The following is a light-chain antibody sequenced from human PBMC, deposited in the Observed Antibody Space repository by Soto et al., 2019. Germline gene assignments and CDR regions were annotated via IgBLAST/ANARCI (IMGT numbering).Light chain of an antibody. CDR1: QSISRY. CDR2: AAS. J-gene: IGKJ5*01. V-gene: IGKV1-39*01. CDR3: QQSYSTPSIT. Sequence: DIQMTQSPFSLSASVGDRVTITCRASQSISRYLNWYQQKPGKAPKLLIYAASNLQSGVPSRFSGSGSGTDFTLTINSLQPDDFATYYCQQSYSTPSITFGQGTRLEIK.